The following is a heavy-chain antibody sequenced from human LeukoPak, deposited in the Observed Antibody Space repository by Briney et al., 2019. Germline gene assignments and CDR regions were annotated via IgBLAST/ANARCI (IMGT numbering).Heavy chain of an antibody. Sequence: SETLSLTCIVSGGSISSSRDYWAWIRQPPGKGLEWIANIYYSGSTYYSPSLKSRVIISVDTSKNQFSLKLSSVTAADTAVYYCARGGNYYYDSSGYYVFDYWGQGTLVTVSS. D-gene: IGHD3-22*01. CDR1: GGSISSSRDY. CDR3: ARGGNYYYDSSGYYVFDY. V-gene: IGHV4-39*01. J-gene: IGHJ4*02. CDR2: IYYSGST.